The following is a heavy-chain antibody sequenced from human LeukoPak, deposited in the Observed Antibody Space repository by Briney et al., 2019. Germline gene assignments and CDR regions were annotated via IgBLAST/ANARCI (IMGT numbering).Heavy chain of an antibody. Sequence: GGSLRLPCAASGFTVSTNYMSWVRQAPGKGLEWVSIIYSGGSTYYADSVKGRFTISRDNSKNTVYLQMNSLRAEDTAVYYCARVLAAVFDYWGQGTLVTVSS. J-gene: IGHJ4*02. CDR3: ARVLAAVFDY. CDR1: GFTVSTNY. V-gene: IGHV3-53*01. CDR2: IYSGGST. D-gene: IGHD6-25*01.